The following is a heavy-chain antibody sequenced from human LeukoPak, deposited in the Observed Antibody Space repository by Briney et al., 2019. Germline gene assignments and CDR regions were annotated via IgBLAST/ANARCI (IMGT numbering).Heavy chain of an antibody. Sequence: SQTLSLTCTVSGVSISSGDYYWSWIRQPPGKGLEWIGYIYYSRSTYYNPSLKRRVTISVDTAKNQFSLQLSSVTAADTAVYYCARSYDPDAFDIWGQGTMVTVSS. CDR1: GVSISSGDYY. V-gene: IGHV4-30-4*01. D-gene: IGHD5-12*01. CDR2: IYYSRST. CDR3: ARSYDPDAFDI. J-gene: IGHJ3*02.